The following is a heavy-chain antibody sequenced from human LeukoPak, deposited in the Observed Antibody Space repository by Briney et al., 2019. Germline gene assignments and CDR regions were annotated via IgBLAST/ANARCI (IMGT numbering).Heavy chain of an antibody. CDR1: GFTFSSYS. Sequence: GGSLRLSCAASGFTFSSYSMNWVRQAPGKGLEWVSSISSSSSYIYYADSVKGRFTISRDNAKNSLYLQMNSLRAEDTAVYYCARDQQQLAYFDYWGQGTLVTVSS. CDR3: ARDQQQLAYFDY. D-gene: IGHD6-13*01. V-gene: IGHV3-21*01. J-gene: IGHJ4*02. CDR2: ISSSSSYI.